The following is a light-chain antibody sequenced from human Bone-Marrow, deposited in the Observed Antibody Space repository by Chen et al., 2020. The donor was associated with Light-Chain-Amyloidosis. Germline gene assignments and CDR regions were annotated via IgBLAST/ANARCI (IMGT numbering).Light chain of an antibody. CDR2: GSS. CDR1: QTISSNY. Sequence: EIVLTQSPGTLSLSPGEGANLSCRASQTISSNYLTWYQQKFGQAPRRLIYGSSSRATGITDRFTGSGSGTDFTLTINRLEPEDFAMYYCQQYGTSPLTLGGGTKVEIK. V-gene: IGKV3-20*01. J-gene: IGKJ4*01. CDR3: QQYGTSPLT.